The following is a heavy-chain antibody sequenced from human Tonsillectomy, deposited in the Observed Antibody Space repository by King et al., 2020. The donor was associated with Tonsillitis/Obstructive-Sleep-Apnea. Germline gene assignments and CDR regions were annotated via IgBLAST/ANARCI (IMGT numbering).Heavy chain of an antibody. CDR1: GFTFSSYA. D-gene: IGHD3-3*01. CDR2: ISGSGGST. CDR3: AKDFGAYDVWSGYPFYYYYYYMDV. J-gene: IGHJ6*03. V-gene: IGHV3-23*04. Sequence: GQLVQSGGGLVQPGGSLRLSCAASGFTFSSYAMSWVRQAPGKGLEWVSAISGSGGSTYYADSVKGRFTISRDNSKNTMYLQMNSLRAGDTAVYYCAKDFGAYDVWSGYPFYYYYYYMDVWGKGTTVTVSS.